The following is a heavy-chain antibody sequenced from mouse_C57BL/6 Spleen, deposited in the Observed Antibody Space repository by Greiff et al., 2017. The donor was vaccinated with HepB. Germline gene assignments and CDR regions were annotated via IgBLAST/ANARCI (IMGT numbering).Heavy chain of an antibody. V-gene: IGHV1-81*01. CDR3: ARFYDYDDYYAMDY. J-gene: IGHJ4*01. D-gene: IGHD2-4*01. CDR1: GYTFTSYG. CDR2: IYPRSGNT. Sequence: QVQLQQSGAELARPGASVKLSCKASGYTFTSYGISWVKQRTGQGLEWIGEIYPRSGNTYYNEKFKGKATLTADKSSSTAYMELRSLTSEDSAVYFCARFYDYDDYYAMDYWGQGTSVTVSS.